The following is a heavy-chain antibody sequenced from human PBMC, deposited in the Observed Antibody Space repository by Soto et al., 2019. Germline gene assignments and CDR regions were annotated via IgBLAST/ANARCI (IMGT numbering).Heavy chain of an antibody. J-gene: IGHJ2*01. D-gene: IGHD2-15*01. CDR2: IGPYNGNT. Sequence: QAQLVRSGAEVKKPGASVKVSCQAGGYTFADYGISWVRQAPGQGLEWVGWIGPYNGNTNYAQNLQDRVTMTTDTSTNTAYMELRSLRSDDTALYYCARCYCTVGSCYTCWHFDLWGRGTLLTVSS. CDR3: ARCYCTVGSCYTCWHFDL. CDR1: GYTFADYG. V-gene: IGHV1-18*01.